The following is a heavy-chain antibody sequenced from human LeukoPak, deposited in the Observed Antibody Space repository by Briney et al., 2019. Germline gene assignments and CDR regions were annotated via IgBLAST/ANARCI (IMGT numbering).Heavy chain of an antibody. CDR2: IDPNSGGT. J-gene: IGHJ4*01. CDR3: ASDVGYSSGSVWHKHFEA. CDR1: GYTFTNYY. Sequence: ASVKVSCKASGYTFTNYYLHWVRQAPGQGLEWMGHIDPNSGGTKYAQKFQGRVTMTTDTSTSSAYMELSSLIADDTAIYYRASDVGYSSGSVWHKHFEACGHASLVSVSS. V-gene: IGHV1-2*06. D-gene: IGHD5-18*01.